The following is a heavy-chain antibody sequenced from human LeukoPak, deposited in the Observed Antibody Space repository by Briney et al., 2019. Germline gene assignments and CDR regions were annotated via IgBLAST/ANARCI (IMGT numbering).Heavy chain of an antibody. CDR1: GGSFSGYY. CDR2: INHSGST. Sequence: SETLSLTCAVYGGSFSGYYWSWIRQPPGKGLEWIGEINHSGSTNYNPSLKSRVTISVDTSKNQFSLKLSSVTAADTAVYYCARGPYYDFWSGYYGAYYFDYWGQGTLVTVSS. CDR3: ARGPYYDFWSGYYGAYYFDY. V-gene: IGHV4-34*01. J-gene: IGHJ4*02. D-gene: IGHD3-3*01.